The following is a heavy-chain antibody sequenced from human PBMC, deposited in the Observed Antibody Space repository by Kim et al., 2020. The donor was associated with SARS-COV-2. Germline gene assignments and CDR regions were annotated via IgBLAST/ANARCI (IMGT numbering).Heavy chain of an antibody. J-gene: IGHJ5*02. CDR1: GGSISSGSYY. CDR3: ARDLGGNFDWLATWFDP. Sequence: SETLSLTCTVSGGSISSGSYYWSWIRQPAGKGLEWIGRIYTSGSTNYNPSLKSRVTISVDTSKNQFSLKLSSVTAADTAVYYCARDLGGNFDWLATWFDPWGQGTLVTVSS. D-gene: IGHD3-9*01. V-gene: IGHV4-61*02. CDR2: IYTSGST.